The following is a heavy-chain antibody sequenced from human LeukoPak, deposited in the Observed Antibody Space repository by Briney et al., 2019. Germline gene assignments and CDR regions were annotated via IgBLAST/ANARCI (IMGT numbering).Heavy chain of an antibody. V-gene: IGHV2-70*01. CDR1: VFPLSTSGGG. J-gene: IGHJ4*02. CDR2: IYWDDDK. CDR3: ARIAAYGDSYFVY. D-gene: IGHD4-17*01. Sequence: SGPTLFHPTPTLTLTCTFSVFPLSTSGGGVGWIRQPPGKALEWLPLIYWDDDKYYSTSLKTRLPISKDTFKNQVVLTMTNMDTLDTATYYGARIAAYGDSYFVYSRQGTLVTVSS.